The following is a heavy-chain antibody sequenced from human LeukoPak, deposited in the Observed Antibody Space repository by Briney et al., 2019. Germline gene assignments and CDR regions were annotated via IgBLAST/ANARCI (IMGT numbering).Heavy chain of an antibody. CDR2: IYSGGST. V-gene: IGHV3-53*01. J-gene: IGHJ4*02. CDR3: ARGPAGYN. Sequence: GGSLRLSCAASGFTVSSNHMSWVRQAPGKGLEWVSVIYSGGSTDYADSVKGRFTISRDNLKNTLYLQMNSLRAEDTAVYYCARGPAGYNWGQGTLVPFPS. D-gene: IGHD1-1*01. CDR1: GFTVSSNH.